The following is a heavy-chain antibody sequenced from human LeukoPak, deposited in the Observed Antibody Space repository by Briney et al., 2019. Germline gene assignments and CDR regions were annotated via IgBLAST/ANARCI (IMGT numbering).Heavy chain of an antibody. Sequence: SETLSLTCAVSGGSISRGAFFWSWLRQHPGKGLEWIGYIYYGGSTYYNPSLQSRLTLSVDSSKNQFSLNLSSVIAADTAVYYCASSIVVGPLGHDAFDVWGQGTMVTVSS. CDR2: IYYGGST. V-gene: IGHV4-31*11. CDR1: GGSISRGAFF. D-gene: IGHD3-22*01. J-gene: IGHJ3*01. CDR3: ASSIVVGPLGHDAFDV.